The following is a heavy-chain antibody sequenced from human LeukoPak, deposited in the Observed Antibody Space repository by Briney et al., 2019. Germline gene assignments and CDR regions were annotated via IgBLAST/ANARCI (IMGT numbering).Heavy chain of an antibody. J-gene: IGHJ3*02. CDR1: GFTFDDYA. Sequence: NPGRSLRLSCAASGFTFDDYAMHWVRQAPGKGLEWVSSISSSSSYIYYADSVKGRFTISRDNAKNSLYLQMNSLRAEDTAVYYCAREGVGAAETRWGPHDAFDIWGQGTMVTVSS. CDR2: ISSSSSYI. V-gene: IGHV3-21*01. D-gene: IGHD1-26*01. CDR3: AREGVGAAETRWGPHDAFDI.